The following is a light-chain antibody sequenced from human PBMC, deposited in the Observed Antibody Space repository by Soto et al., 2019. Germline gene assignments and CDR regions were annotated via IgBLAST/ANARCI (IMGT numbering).Light chain of an antibody. Sequence: EIVMTQSPATLSVSPGERATLSCWASQSVSSNLAWYQQKPGQAPRLLIHGASTRATDIPARISGSGSGTEFTLTISSRQSEDFAVYYCQQYHDWPLTFGGGTEVEIK. CDR1: QSVSSN. CDR3: QQYHDWPLT. V-gene: IGKV3-15*01. CDR2: GAS. J-gene: IGKJ4*01.